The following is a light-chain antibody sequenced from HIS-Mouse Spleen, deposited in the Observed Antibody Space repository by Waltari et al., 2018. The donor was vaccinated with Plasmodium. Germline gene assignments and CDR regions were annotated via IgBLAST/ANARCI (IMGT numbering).Light chain of an antibody. CDR1: QGISSY. J-gene: IGKJ2*01. Sequence: IRMTQSTSSLSASLGDSVTLSCRKSQGISSYLIWYQQKPGKAPELLIYAASSLQSGVPSRFSGSGSGTDFTLTISCLQSEDFATYYCQQYYSFPYTFGEGTKVEIK. V-gene: IGKV1D-8*02. CDR3: QQYYSFPYT. CDR2: AAS.